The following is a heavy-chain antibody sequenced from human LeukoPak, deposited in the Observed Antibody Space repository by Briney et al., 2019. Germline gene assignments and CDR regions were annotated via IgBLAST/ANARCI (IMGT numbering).Heavy chain of an antibody. CDR1: GFTFSSYS. CDR3: AKGGGFLLSLDP. J-gene: IGHJ5*02. V-gene: IGHV3-21*04. Sequence: SGGSLRLSCAASGFTFSSYSMNWVRQAPGKGLEWVSSISSSSSYIYYADSVKGRFTISRDNSKNTLYLQMNSLRAEDTAVYYCAKGGGFLLSLDPWGQGTLVTVSS. D-gene: IGHD2-15*01. CDR2: ISSSSSYI.